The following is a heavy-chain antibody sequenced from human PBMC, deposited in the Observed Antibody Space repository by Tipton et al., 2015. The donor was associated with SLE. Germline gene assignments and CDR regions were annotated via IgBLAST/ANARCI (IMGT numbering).Heavy chain of an antibody. J-gene: IGHJ4*02. Sequence: TLSLTCTVSGDSISSSDYYWNWIRQPPGKGLEWIGCIYFSGSTNYNPSLKSRVTISVDTSKNQFSLKLSSVTAADTAVYYCARHGDSLMPPDYWGQGTLVTVSS. CDR1: GDSISSSDYY. CDR3: ARHGDSLMPPDY. D-gene: IGHD2-2*01. V-gene: IGHV4-61*05. CDR2: IYFSGST.